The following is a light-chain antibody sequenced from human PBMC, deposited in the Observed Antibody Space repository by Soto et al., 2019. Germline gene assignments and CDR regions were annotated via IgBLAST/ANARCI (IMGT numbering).Light chain of an antibody. CDR1: QSIRSW. Sequence: DIQMTQSPSTLSASVGGRVTITCRASQSIRSWLAWYQQKPGKAPKLLIYDASSLQSGVPSRFSGRGSGTEFTLTISSLQPDDFATYYCQQYDSYSWTFGQGTKVDIK. J-gene: IGKJ1*01. V-gene: IGKV1-5*01. CDR3: QQYDSYSWT. CDR2: DAS.